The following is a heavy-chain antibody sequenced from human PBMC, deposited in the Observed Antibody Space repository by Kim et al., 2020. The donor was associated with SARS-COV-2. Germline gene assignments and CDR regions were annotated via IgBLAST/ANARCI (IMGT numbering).Heavy chain of an antibody. V-gene: IGHV3-23*01. D-gene: IGHD6-19*01. CDR3: AKVERGRQWPPKGRFDP. CDR2: ISGSGGST. CDR1: GFTFSSYA. Sequence: GGSLRLSCAASGFTFSSYAMSWVRQAPGKGLEWVSAISGSGGSTYYADSVKGRFTISRDNSKNTLYLQMNSLRAEDTAVYYCAKVERGRQWPPKGRFDPWGQGTLVTVSS. J-gene: IGHJ5*02.